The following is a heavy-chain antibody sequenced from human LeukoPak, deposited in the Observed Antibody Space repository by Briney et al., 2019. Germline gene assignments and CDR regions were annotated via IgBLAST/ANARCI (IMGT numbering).Heavy chain of an antibody. CDR1: GFTFSSYS. V-gene: IGHV3-21*01. CDR2: ISSSSSYI. CDR3: ARDKQLVQGGGVY. D-gene: IGHD6-6*01. J-gene: IGHJ4*02. Sequence: GGSLRLSCAASGFTFSSYSMNWVRQAPGKGLEWVSSISSSSSYIYYADSVKGRFTISRDNAKNSLYLQMNSLRAEDTAVYYCARDKQLVQGGGVYWGQGTLVTVSS.